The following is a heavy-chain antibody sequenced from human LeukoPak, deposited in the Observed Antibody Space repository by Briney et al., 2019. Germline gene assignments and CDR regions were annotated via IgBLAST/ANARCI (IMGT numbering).Heavy chain of an antibody. CDR2: ISAYNGNT. Sequence: ASVKVSCKASGYTFTTYGTSWVRQAPGQGLEWMGWISAYNGNTNYAQKLQGRVTMTTDTSTSTAYMELKSLRSDDTAVYYCARDTNYYDSSGYPDYWGQGTLVTVSS. J-gene: IGHJ4*02. CDR1: GYTFTTYG. D-gene: IGHD3-22*01. V-gene: IGHV1-18*01. CDR3: ARDTNYYDSSGYPDY.